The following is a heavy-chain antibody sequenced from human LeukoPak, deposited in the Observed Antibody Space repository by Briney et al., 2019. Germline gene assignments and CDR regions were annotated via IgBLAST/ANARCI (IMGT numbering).Heavy chain of an antibody. Sequence: ASVKVSCKASGYTFTGYYMHWVRQAPGQGLEWMGWINPNNGGTNYAQKFQGRVTMTRDTSISTAYMELSRLRSDDTAVHYCARGGPTGIAAAGTRVNWFDPWGQGTLVTVSS. J-gene: IGHJ5*02. V-gene: IGHV1-2*02. CDR3: ARGGPTGIAAAGTRVNWFDP. CDR2: INPNNGGT. D-gene: IGHD6-13*01. CDR1: GYTFTGYY.